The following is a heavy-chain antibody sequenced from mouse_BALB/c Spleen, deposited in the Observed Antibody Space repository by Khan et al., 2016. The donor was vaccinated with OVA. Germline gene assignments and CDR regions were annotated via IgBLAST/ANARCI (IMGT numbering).Heavy chain of an antibody. Sequence: QVQLQQPGAELVNPGASVNLSCKASGYTLTSYWMHWVKQRPGQGLEWIGEINPSNGRTNYNEKFKSKATLTVDKSSSTAYMQLSSPTSEDSAVXDCARLLINFDYWGQGTTLTVSS. CDR3: ARLLINFDY. J-gene: IGHJ2*01. CDR2: INPSNGRT. D-gene: IGHD2-1*01. CDR1: GYTLTSYW. V-gene: IGHV1S81*02.